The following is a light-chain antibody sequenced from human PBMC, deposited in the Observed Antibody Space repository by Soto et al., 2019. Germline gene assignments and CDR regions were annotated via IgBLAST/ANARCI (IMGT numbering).Light chain of an antibody. CDR1: QTVTNN. CDR3: QQYNNWPLT. V-gene: IGKV3-15*01. CDR2: FAS. J-gene: IGKJ4*01. Sequence: EIVMTQSPATLSMAPGERATLSCRASQTVTNNLAWYQQKPGQAPRLLIYFASTRATGIPARFSGSGSGTEFTLTISSLQSEDFALYYCQQYNNWPLTFGGGTKVETK.